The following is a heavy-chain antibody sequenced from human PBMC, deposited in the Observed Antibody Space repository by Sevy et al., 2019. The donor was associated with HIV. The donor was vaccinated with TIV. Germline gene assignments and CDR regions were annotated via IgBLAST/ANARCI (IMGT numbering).Heavy chain of an antibody. D-gene: IGHD3-3*01. J-gene: IGHJ6*02. CDR1: GFTFDDYA. CDR3: AKDTGTAHYDFWSGYDYYYGIDV. V-gene: IGHV3-9*01. Sequence: GGSLRISCAASGFTFDDYAMHWVRQAPGKGLEWVSGISWNSGSIGYADSVKGRFTISRDNAKNSLYLQMNSLRAEDTALYYCAKDTGTAHYDFWSGYDYYYGIDVWGQGTTVTVSS. CDR2: ISWNSGSI.